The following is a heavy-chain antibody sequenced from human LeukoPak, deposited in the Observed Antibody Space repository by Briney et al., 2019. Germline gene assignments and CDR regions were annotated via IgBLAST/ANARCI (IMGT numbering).Heavy chain of an antibody. D-gene: IGHD6-6*01. Sequence: PGGSLRLSCAASGFTFSSYAMHWVRQPPGKGLEWVAVISYDGGTKYYADSVKGRFTVSRDNSKNTLYLQMNSLRAEDTAVYYCAKHRTARFDYWGQGTLVTVSS. J-gene: IGHJ4*02. CDR2: ISYDGGTK. CDR3: AKHRTARFDY. V-gene: IGHV3-30-3*02. CDR1: GFTFSSYA.